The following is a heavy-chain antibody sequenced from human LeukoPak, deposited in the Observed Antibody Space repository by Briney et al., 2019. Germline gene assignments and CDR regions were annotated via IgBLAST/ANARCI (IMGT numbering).Heavy chain of an antibody. V-gene: IGHV4-34*01. D-gene: IGHD2-15*01. CDR2: INHSGST. J-gene: IGHJ6*03. CDR3: ARGREYCSGGSCYSSYYYYYYYIDV. Sequence: SETLSLTCAVYGGSFSGYYWSWIRQPPGKGLEWIGEINHSGSTNYNPSLKSRVTISVDTSKNQFSLKLSSVTAADTAVYYCARGREYCSGGSCYSSYYYYYYYIDVWGKGTTVTVSS. CDR1: GGSFSGYY.